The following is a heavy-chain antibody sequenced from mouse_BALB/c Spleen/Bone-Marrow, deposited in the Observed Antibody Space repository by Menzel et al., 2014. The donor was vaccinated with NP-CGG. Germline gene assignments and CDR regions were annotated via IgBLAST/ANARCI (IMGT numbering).Heavy chain of an antibody. D-gene: IGHD1-1*01. CDR1: GFTFSDYY. CDR2: ISDGGSYT. CDR3: ARDYYGSSSPFDY. V-gene: IGHV5-4*02. Sequence: EVMLVESGGGLVKPGGSLKLSCAASGFTFSDYYMSWVRQTPEKRLEWVATISDGGSYTYYPDSVKGRFTISRDNAKNNLYLQMSSLKSEDTAMYYCARDYYGSSSPFDYWGQGTTLTVSS. J-gene: IGHJ2*01.